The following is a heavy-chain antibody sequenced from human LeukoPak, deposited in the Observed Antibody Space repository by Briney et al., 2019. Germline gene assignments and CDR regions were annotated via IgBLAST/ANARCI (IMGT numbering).Heavy chain of an antibody. CDR1: GGSISSCY. Sequence: PSETLSLTCTVSGGSISSCYWSWIRQPPGKGLEWIGHIYYSGSTNFNPSLKSRVTISVDTSKNQFSLKVTSVTAADTAVYYCARGSQSGSSWSTDYWGQGTLVTVSS. J-gene: IGHJ4*02. V-gene: IGHV4-59*01. CDR2: IYYSGST. CDR3: ARGSQSGSSWSTDY. D-gene: IGHD6-13*01.